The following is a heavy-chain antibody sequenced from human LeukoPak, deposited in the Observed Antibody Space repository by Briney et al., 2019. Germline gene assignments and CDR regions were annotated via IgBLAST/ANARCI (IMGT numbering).Heavy chain of an antibody. CDR1: GGTFSSYA. CDR2: IIPIFGTA. D-gene: IGHD3-16*01. J-gene: IGHJ5*02. V-gene: IGHV1-69*13. CDR3: ARGGENRVNWFDP. Sequence: GASVKVSCKASGGTFSSYAINWVRQAPGQGLEWMGGIIPIFGTANYAQKFQGRVTITADESTSTAYMELSSLRSEDTAVYYCARGGENRVNWFDPWGQGTLVTVSS.